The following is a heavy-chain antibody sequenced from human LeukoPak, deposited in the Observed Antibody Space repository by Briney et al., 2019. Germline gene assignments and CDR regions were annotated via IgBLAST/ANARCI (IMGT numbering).Heavy chain of an antibody. V-gene: IGHV4-61*02. D-gene: IGHD3-22*01. CDR2: IYASGST. Sequence: SETLSLTCTVCGGSVSSGSYYRSWIRQPAGKGLEWIGRIYASGSTNYNPSLKSRVTISLDTSKNQFSLKLSSVTAADTAVYYCARTLGYYDSSGYSDFDYWGQGTLVSVSS. CDR3: ARTLGYYDSSGYSDFDY. CDR1: GGSVSSGSYY. J-gene: IGHJ4*02.